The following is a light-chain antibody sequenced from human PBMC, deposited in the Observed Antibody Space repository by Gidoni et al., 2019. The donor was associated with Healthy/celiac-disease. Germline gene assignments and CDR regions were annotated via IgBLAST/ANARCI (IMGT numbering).Light chain of an antibody. J-gene: IGKJ3*01. Sequence: DIQMTQSPSTLSASVGDRVTITCRASQSISSWLAWYQQKPGKAPKLLIYKASSLESGVPSRFSGSGSGTEFTLTISSLQPDDFATYYCQQYNSPLTFXPXTKVDIK. V-gene: IGKV1-5*03. CDR3: QQYNSPLT. CDR1: QSISSW. CDR2: KAS.